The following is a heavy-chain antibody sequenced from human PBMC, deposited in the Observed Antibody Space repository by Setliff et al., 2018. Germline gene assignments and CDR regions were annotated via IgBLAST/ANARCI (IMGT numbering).Heavy chain of an antibody. V-gene: IGHV4-39*07. D-gene: IGHD1-26*01. J-gene: IGHJ4*02. CDR2: IHYLGTT. Sequence: SETLSLTCTVSGASISSGTYYWGWIRQPPGKGLEWIGRIHYLGTTYSNASLASRLTMSVDTSKNQFSLRLTSVTAADTAIYYCTRAYSGSHDYWGQGTLVTVS. CDR3: TRAYSGSHDY. CDR1: GASISSGTYY.